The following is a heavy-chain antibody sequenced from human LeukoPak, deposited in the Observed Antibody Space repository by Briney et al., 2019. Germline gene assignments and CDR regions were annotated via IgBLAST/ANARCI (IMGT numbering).Heavy chain of an antibody. V-gene: IGHV3-48*03. CDR1: GFTFSSYE. J-gene: IGHJ6*02. CDR2: ISSSGSSI. Sequence: PGGSLRLSCAASGFTFSSYEMNWVRQAPGKGLEWVSYISSSGSSISYADSVKGRFTISRDNAKNSLYLQMNSLRAEDTAVYYCARDPRCSSMSCYRSSFYGMDVWGQGTTVTVSS. D-gene: IGHD2-2*01. CDR3: ARDPRCSSMSCYRSSFYGMDV.